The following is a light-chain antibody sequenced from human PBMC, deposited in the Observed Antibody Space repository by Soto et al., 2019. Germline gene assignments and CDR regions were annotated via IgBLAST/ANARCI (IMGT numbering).Light chain of an antibody. V-gene: IGKV3D-20*02. CDR2: IIS. CDR1: QTTTGTS. Sequence: VFSPSPDTLSLSTEERPTLSCRSSQTTTGTSLAWYPQKLCQAPRPLMAIISTRAPRLPHRFSASGSWGDFTLTISRLEADDFADYYCQQFRNSRAFGQGTKV. CDR3: QQFRNSRA. J-gene: IGKJ1*01.